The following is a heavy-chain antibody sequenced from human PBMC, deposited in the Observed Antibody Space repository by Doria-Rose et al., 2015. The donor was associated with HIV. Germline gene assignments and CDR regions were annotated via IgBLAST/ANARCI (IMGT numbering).Heavy chain of an antibody. J-gene: IGHJ4*02. CDR3: ASQGERSSFDY. CDR2: IITILDIV. Sequence: QVQLVHSGSVVKKPGSSVKVSCNASGGTFSRYTISCVRQAPGQGLEWMGGIITILDIVNYALRFQGRVTINADESTSGAYMELSSLRSEDTAIDYCASQGERSSFDYWGQGTLVTVSS. V-gene: IGHV1-69*01. CDR1: GGTFSRYT. D-gene: IGHD3-16*01.